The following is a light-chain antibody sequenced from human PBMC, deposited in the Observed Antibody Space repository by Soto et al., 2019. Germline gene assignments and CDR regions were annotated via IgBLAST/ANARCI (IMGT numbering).Light chain of an antibody. CDR2: SNN. Sequence: QPVLTQPPSASGTPGQRVTISCSGSSSNLGSNTVNWYQQLPGTAPKLLIYSNNQRPSGVPDRFSGSKSGTSASLAISGLQSEDEADYYCEAWDDSLNLVVFGGGTQVTVL. V-gene: IGLV1-44*01. CDR3: EAWDDSLNLVV. CDR1: SSNLGSNT. J-gene: IGLJ2*01.